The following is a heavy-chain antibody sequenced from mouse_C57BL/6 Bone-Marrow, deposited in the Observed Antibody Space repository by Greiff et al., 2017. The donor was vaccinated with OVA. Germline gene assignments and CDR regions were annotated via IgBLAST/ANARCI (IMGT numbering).Heavy chain of an antibody. CDR1: GYTFTSYW. J-gene: IGHJ2*01. V-gene: IGHV1-55*01. Sequence: QVQLKESGAELVKPGASVKMSCKASGYTFTSYWITWVKQRPGQGLEWIGDIYPGSGSTNYNEKFKSKATLTVDTSSSTAYMQLSSLTSEDSAVYYCARFRGWNYFDYWGQGTTLTVSS. CDR2: IYPGSGST. D-gene: IGHD2-3*01. CDR3: ARFRGWNYFDY.